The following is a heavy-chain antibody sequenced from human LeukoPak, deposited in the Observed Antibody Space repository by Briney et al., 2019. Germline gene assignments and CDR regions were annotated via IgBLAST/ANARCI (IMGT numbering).Heavy chain of an antibody. V-gene: IGHV4-4*09. Sequence: SETLCLTCTVSGVSISSYYLSWIRQPPGKGLEWIGYIDTSGSTNYNPSLRSRVTISVDTSKDQFSLKLSSATAADTPVYHCARLLATYYYYFMDVWGKGTTVTVSS. J-gene: IGHJ6*03. CDR3: ARLLATYYYYFMDV. CDR2: IDTSGST. CDR1: GVSISSYY.